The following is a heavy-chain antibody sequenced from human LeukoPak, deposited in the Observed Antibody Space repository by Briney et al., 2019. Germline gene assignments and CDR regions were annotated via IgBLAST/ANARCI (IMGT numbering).Heavy chain of an antibody. Sequence: GGSLRLTCAASGFTFSNYGMHRVRQAPGKGLEWVAFMRFDGSNKFYGDSVKGRFTISRDNSKNTLYLQMNSLRAEDTAVYYCAKGSTYSGSYNDAFDIWGQGTMVTVSS. D-gene: IGHD1-26*01. V-gene: IGHV3-30*02. CDR1: GFTFSNYG. J-gene: IGHJ3*02. CDR3: AKGSTYSGSYNDAFDI. CDR2: MRFDGSNK.